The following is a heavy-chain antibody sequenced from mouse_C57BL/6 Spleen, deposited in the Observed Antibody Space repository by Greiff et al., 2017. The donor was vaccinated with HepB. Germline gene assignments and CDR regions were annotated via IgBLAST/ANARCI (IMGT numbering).Heavy chain of an antibody. CDR2: IYPRSGNT. CDR1: GYTFTSYG. CDR3: ARYDDPFAY. D-gene: IGHD2-3*01. Sequence: VMLSCKASGYTFTSYGISWVKQRTGQGLEWIGEIYPRSGNTYYNEKFKGKATLTADKSSSTAYMELRSLTSEDSAVYFCARYDDPFAYWGQGTLVTVSA. V-gene: IGHV1-81*01. J-gene: IGHJ3*01.